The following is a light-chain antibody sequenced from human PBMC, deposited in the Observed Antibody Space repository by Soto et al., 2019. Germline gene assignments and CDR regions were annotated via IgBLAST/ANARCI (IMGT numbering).Light chain of an antibody. CDR1: QSISGW. V-gene: IGKV1-5*03. J-gene: IGKJ4*01. CDR2: KAS. CDR3: QQYNTYSPVT. Sequence: DIQMTQSPSTLSASVGDRVTITCRASQSISGWLAWYQQKPGKAPKLLINKASDLEGGVPSRFSGSGSGTEFTLTISRLQPDDFATYYCQQYNTYSPVTFGGGTKVEIK.